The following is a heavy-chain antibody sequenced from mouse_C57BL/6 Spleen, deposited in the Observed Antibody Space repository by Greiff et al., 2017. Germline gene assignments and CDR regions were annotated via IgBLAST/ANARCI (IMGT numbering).Heavy chain of an antibody. CDR1: GYTFTSYW. D-gene: IGHD4-1*01. V-gene: IGHV1-55*01. J-gene: IGHJ4*01. CDR2: IYPGSGST. CDR3: ARERTGTGAMDY. Sequence: VKLQQPGAELVKPGASVKMSCKASGYTFTSYWITWVKQRPGQGLEWIGDIYPGSGSTNYNEKFKSKATLTVDTSSSTAYMQLSSLTSEDSAVYYCARERTGTGAMDYWGQGTSVTVAS.